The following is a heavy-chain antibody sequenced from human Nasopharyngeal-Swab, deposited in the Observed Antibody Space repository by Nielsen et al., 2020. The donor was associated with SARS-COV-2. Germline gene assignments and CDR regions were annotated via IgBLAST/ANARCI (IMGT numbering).Heavy chain of an antibody. J-gene: IGHJ4*02. CDR2: IVVGSGNT. CDR3: AAALYYYDSSGYYGGDY. Sequence: SVKVSCKASGGTFSSYAISWVRQAPGQRLEWIGWIVVGSGNTNYAQKFQERVTITRDMSTSTAYMELSSLRSEDTAVYYCAAALYYYDSSGYYGGDYWGQGTLVTVSS. CDR1: GGTFSSYA. D-gene: IGHD3-22*01. V-gene: IGHV1-58*02.